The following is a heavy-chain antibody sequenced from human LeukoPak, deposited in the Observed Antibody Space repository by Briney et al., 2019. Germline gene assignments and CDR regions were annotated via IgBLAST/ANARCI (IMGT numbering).Heavy chain of an antibody. CDR3: VKDGGYHGSGSSHYFDY. J-gene: IGHJ4*02. D-gene: IGHD3-10*01. CDR2: ISYDGSNK. Sequence: PGGSLRLSCAASGFTFRSYDMHWVRQAPGKGLQCVAVISYDGSNKYHTDSVKGRFTISRDNSKNTLYLQMSSLRAEDTAVYYCVKDGGYHGSGSSHYFDYWGQGTLVTVSS. CDR1: GFTFRSYD. V-gene: IGHV3-30*14.